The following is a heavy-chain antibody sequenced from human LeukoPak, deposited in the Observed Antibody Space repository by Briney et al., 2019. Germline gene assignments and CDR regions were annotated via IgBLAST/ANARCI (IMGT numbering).Heavy chain of an antibody. CDR2: ISSDGGNK. J-gene: IGHJ4*02. Sequence: PGRPLRLSCAASGFTFSSYGMHWVRQAPGKGLEWVAVISSDGGNKYYAGSVKGRFTISRDNSKNTLYLQMNSLRAEDTAVYYCARYYDILTGEIDYWGQGTLVTVSS. CDR3: ARYYDILTGEIDY. D-gene: IGHD3-9*01. V-gene: IGHV3-30*03. CDR1: GFTFSSYG.